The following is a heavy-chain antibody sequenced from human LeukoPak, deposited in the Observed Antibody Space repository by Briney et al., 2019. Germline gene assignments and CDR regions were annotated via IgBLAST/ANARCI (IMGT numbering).Heavy chain of an antibody. CDR2: ISDSGGNT. Sequence: GGSLRLSCAASGFTFKTYAMSWVRQAPGKGLEWVSGISDSGGNTHHADSVKGQFTISRDNSKNTLFLQMNSLRAEDTAIYYCAKSKVTTPFYYYYYMDVWGKGTTVTVSS. CDR3: AKSKVTTPFYYYYYMDV. CDR1: GFTFKTYA. J-gene: IGHJ6*03. D-gene: IGHD1-14*01. V-gene: IGHV3-23*01.